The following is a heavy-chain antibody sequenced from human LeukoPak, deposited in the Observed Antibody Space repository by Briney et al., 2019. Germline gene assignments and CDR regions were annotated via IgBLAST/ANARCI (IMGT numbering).Heavy chain of an antibody. CDR3: ARGEEIVVSGTTFGAYKWFDP. CDR1: VGTFTNYP. CDR2: IMPIFGTA. Sequence: GASVKVSCTPSVGTFTNYPISWVRQAPGQGLEWMGGIMPIFGTAHYVEKFRGRVTITADESTNTVFLELRSLKSDDTAVYYCARGEEIVVSGTTFGAYKWFDPWGQGTLPTVSS. D-gene: IGHD2-15*01. J-gene: IGHJ5*02. V-gene: IGHV1-69*13.